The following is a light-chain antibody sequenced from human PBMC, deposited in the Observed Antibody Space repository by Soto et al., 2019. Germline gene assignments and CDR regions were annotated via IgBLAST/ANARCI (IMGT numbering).Light chain of an antibody. J-gene: IGLJ1*01. Sequence: QSALTQPASVSGSPGQSITISCTGTSSDVGGYNYVSWYQQHPGKAPKLMIYEVSNRPSGVSNRFSASKSGNAASLTISGVQAEDEAEYYCSSYTSSSTLVFGTGTKLTVL. CDR1: SSDVGGYNY. CDR3: SSYTSSSTLV. V-gene: IGLV2-14*01. CDR2: EVS.